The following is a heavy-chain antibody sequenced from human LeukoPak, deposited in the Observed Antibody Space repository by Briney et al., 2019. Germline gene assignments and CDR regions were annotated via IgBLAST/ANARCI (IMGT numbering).Heavy chain of an antibody. Sequence: SETLSLTCTVSGGSISSYYWSWIRQPPGKGLEWIGYIFYTGSTSYSPSLKSRVTISVDTSKNQFSLKLSSVTAADTAVYYCARGASKSYDFWSDYYPRGYYYYYMDVWGKGTTVTVSS. CDR1: GGSISSYY. CDR2: IFYTGST. J-gene: IGHJ6*03. CDR3: ARGASKSYDFWSDYYPRGYYYYYMDV. D-gene: IGHD3-3*01. V-gene: IGHV4-59*01.